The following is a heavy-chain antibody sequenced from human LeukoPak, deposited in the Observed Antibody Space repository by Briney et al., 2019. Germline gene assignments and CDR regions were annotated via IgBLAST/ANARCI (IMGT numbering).Heavy chain of an antibody. D-gene: IGHD6-19*01. V-gene: IGHV1-8*01. CDR2: MNPNSGNT. J-gene: IGHJ4*02. CDR1: GYTFTSYD. CDR3: ARRSTLYSSGRFYFDY. Sequence: ASVKVSCKASGYTFTSYDINWVRQATGQGLEWMGWMNPNSGNTGYAQKFQGRVTMTTDTSTSTAYMELRGLRSDDTAVYYCARRSTLYSSGRFYFDYWGQGTLVTVSS.